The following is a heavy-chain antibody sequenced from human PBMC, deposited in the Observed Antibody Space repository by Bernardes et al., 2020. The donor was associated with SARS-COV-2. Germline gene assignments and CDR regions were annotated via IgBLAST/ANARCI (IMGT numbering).Heavy chain of an antibody. CDR2: ISGSGGST. CDR3: ANLGGYCTGGVCSYYYYGMDV. D-gene: IGHD2-8*02. V-gene: IGHV3-23*01. Sequence: GGSLRLSCAASGFTFSSYAMSWVRQAPGKGLEWVSAISGSGGSTYYADSVKGRFTISRDNSKNTLYLQMNSLRAEDTAVYYCANLGGYCTGGVCSYYYYGMDVWGQGTTVTVSS. J-gene: IGHJ6*02. CDR1: GFTFSSYA.